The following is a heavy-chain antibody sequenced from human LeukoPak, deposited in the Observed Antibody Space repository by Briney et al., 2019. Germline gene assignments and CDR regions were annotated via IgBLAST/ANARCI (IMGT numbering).Heavy chain of an antibody. CDR3: ARVVPGPFNRFDP. CDR1: GYTFTTYD. D-gene: IGHD2-8*02. Sequence: ASVKVSCTASGYTFTTYDINWVRQAPGQGLEWLGWLNPRGATGYAPKFQGRLVMTRNIAINTAYMELSGLRYYDTAMYYCARVVPGPFNRFDPWGQGTLVTVSS. V-gene: IGHV1-8*01. J-gene: IGHJ5*02. CDR2: LNPRGAT.